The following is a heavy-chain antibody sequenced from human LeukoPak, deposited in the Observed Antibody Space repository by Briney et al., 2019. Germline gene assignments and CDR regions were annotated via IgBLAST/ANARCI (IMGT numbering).Heavy chain of an antibody. CDR1: GGSTSSSSYY. J-gene: IGHJ4*02. V-gene: IGHV4-39*01. Sequence: RSSGNPSLTCPVSGGSTSSSSYYWGWVRPPPRKGLEWVGGIYYSGSTYYNPSLKSRVTISVDTSKNQFSLKLSSVTAADTAVYYCARHGYYDSSGYRSLPDYWGQGTLVTVSS. D-gene: IGHD3-22*01. CDR2: IYYSGST. CDR3: ARHGYYDSSGYRSLPDY.